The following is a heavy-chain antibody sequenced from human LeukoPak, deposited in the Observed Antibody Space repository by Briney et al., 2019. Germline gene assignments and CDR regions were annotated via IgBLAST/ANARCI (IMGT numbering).Heavy chain of an antibody. J-gene: IGHJ3*02. D-gene: IGHD1-7*01. CDR2: TSHSGTT. CDR3: AKTTRASIRSAFDI. CDR1: GGSITTSSYY. V-gene: IGHV4-39*01. Sequence: SETLSVTCTVSGGSITTSSYYWGWVRQPPGKGLEWIGCTSHSGTTFYSPSLRSRVSISVDTSNSQFSLKLSSMTATDTAVYYCAKTTRASIRSAFDIWGQGTLVTVSS.